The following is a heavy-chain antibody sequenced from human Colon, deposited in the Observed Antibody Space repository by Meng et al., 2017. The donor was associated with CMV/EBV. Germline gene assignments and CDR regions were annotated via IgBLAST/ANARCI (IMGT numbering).Heavy chain of an antibody. J-gene: IGHJ6*02. CDR1: GYTFSSLW. CDR2: MNQDGSQR. CDR3: ARVAPSGRGMDV. V-gene: IGHV3-7*04. Sequence: LSLTCAGSGYTFSSLWMTWVRQAPGKGLEWVANMNQDGSQRNYVDSVRGRFTISRDNAKNSVFLQMNSLRAEDTGVYYCARVAPSGRGMDVWGQGTTVTVSS. D-gene: IGHD6-13*01.